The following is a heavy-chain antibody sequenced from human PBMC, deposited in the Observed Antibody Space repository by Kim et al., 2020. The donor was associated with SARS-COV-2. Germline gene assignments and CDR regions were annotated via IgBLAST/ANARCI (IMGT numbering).Heavy chain of an antibody. Sequence: GESLKISCKGSGYSFTSYWISWVRQMPGKGLEWMGRIDPSDSYTNYSPSFQGHVTISADKSISTAYLQWSSLKASDTAMYYCARFGTAMVDGSHALYYYYGMDVWGQGTTVTVSS. CDR3: ARFGTAMVDGSHALYYYYGMDV. CDR1: GYSFTSYW. CDR2: IDPSDSYT. J-gene: IGHJ6*02. D-gene: IGHD5-18*01. V-gene: IGHV5-10-1*01.